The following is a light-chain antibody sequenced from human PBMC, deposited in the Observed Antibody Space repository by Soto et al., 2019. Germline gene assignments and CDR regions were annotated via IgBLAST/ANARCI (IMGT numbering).Light chain of an antibody. CDR2: GNN. CDR3: QCHDSNLSGYL. V-gene: IGLV1-40*01. Sequence: QSVLTQPPSVSVAPGQRVTLSCTGSTSTIGAGYDVHWYQQLPGTAPKVLIYGNNNRTSGVPDRFSGSNSVTSATLAITGFQSEDEADYDWQCHDSNLSGYLFGGGTKLTVL. CDR1: TSTIGAGYD. J-gene: IGLJ2*01.